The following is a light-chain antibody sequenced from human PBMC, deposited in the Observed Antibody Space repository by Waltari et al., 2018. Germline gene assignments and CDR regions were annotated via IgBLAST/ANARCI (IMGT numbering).Light chain of an antibody. V-gene: IGLV2-14*03. CDR2: DVT. CDR1: RSDIGDYTY. CDR3: SSYRSTISVV. J-gene: IGLJ2*01. Sequence: QSALTQPASVSGSPGQSITISCTGTRSDIGDYTYVSWYQQHPGKAPKLIIFDVTNRPSGVSDRFSGSKSGNTASLTISALQAEDEGDYYCSSYRSTISVVFGGGTKVTVL.